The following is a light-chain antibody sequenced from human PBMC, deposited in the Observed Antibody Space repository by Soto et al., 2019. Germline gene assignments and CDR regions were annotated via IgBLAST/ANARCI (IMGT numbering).Light chain of an antibody. Sequence: QLVLTQSPSASASLGASVKLTCTLSSGHSTYGIAWHQQQPEKGPRFLMKLNSDGSHRKGDGIPDRFSGSSSGAERYLTISSLQSEDEADYYCQTWGTGINWVFGGGTQLTVL. V-gene: IGLV4-69*01. CDR3: QTWGTGINWV. CDR2: LNSDGSH. CDR1: SGHSTYG. J-gene: IGLJ3*02.